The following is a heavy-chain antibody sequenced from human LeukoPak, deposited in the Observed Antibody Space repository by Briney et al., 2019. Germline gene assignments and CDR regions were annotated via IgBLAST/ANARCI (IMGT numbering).Heavy chain of an antibody. V-gene: IGHV3-30*18. CDR1: GFTFSSYG. CDR3: AKAAGYCSGGSCYSDY. Sequence: GRSLRLSCAASGFTFSSYGIHWVRQAPGKGLEWVAVISYDGSNKYYADSVKGRFTISRDNSKNTLYLQMNSLRAEDTAVYYCAKAAGYCSGGSCYSDYWGQGTLVTVSS. CDR2: ISYDGSNK. D-gene: IGHD2-15*01. J-gene: IGHJ4*02.